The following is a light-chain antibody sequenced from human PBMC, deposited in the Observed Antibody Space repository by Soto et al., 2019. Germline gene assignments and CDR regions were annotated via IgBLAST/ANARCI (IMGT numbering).Light chain of an antibody. CDR1: SSDVGGYNY. CDR2: EVT. J-gene: IGLJ7*01. CDR3: SSYAGSNNFV. V-gene: IGLV2-8*01. Sequence: QSALTQPPSASGSPGQSVAISCTGTSSDVGGYNYVSWYQQHPGKAPKLMIYEVTKRPSGVPDRVSASKSGNTASLTVSGLRAEDEADYYCSSYAGSNNFVFGSGTQLTVL.